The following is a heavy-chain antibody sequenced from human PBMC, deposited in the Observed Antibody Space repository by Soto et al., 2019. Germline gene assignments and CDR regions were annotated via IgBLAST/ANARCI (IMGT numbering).Heavy chain of an antibody. V-gene: IGHV3-23*01. Sequence: LRLSCGASGFTFSDYAVTWVRQAPGKGLEWVATISATGGNIEYTDSLKGRFTISRDNSKNTLYLQPNGLTSDDTAVHYCAKVAGGLGYFDLWGRGTLVTVSS. CDR2: ISATGGNI. J-gene: IGHJ2*01. D-gene: IGHD3-16*01. CDR3: AKVAGGLGYFDL. CDR1: GFTFSDYA.